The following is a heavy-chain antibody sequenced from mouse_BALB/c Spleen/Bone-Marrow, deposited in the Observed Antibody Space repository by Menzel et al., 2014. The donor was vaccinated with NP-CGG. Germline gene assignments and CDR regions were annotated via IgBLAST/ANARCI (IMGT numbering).Heavy chain of an antibody. Sequence: EVKLVESGAELVKPGASVKLSCTASGFNIKDTYMHWVKQRPEQGLEWIGRIDPANGNTKYDPKFQGKATIKADTSSNTAYLQLSSLTSEDTAVYYCAGDGAYWGQGTLVTVSA. CDR3: AGDGAY. CDR2: IDPANGNT. V-gene: IGHV14-3*02. D-gene: IGHD3-3*01. J-gene: IGHJ3*01. CDR1: GFNIKDTY.